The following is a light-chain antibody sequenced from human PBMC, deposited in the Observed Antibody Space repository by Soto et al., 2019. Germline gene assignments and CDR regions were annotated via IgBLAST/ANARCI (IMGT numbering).Light chain of an antibody. Sequence: EIVLTQSPATLSLSPGERVTLSCRASQSVTTNLAWYQQKPGQVPSLLIYGASTRASGIPARFSGSGSGTEFTLTIGSLQSEDFAVYYCQQYSSSPSFGQRTRLEIK. V-gene: IGKV3-15*01. J-gene: IGKJ5*01. CDR2: GAS. CDR1: QSVTTN. CDR3: QQYSSSPS.